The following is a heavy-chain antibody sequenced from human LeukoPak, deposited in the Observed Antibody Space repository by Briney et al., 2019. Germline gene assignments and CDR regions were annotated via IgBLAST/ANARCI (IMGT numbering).Heavy chain of an antibody. CDR2: IYYSGST. CDR3: ARVGQYCTNGVCYRNFDY. V-gene: IGHV4-39*07. J-gene: IGHJ4*02. Sequence: PSETLSLTCTVSGGSISSSSYYWGWIRQPPGKGLEWIGSIYYSGSTYYNPSLKSRVTISVDTSKNQFSLKLSSVTAADTAVYYCARVGQYCTNGVCYRNFDYWGQGTLVTVSS. CDR1: GGSISSSSYY. D-gene: IGHD2-8*01.